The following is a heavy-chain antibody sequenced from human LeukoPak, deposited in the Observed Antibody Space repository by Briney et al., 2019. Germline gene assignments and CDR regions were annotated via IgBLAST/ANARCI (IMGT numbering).Heavy chain of an antibody. D-gene: IGHD3-22*01. J-gene: IGHJ4*02. CDR1: EFTFSAYA. CDR3: ARVVMIVYSVDY. Sequence: TGGSLRLSCATSEFTFSAYAMNWVRQAPGKGLEWVGYISPTGSTMFYAGSVKGRFTISRDNAKNSLYLQMNSLRAEDTAVYYCARVVMIVYSVDYWGQGTLVTVSS. V-gene: IGHV3-11*01. CDR2: ISPTGSTM.